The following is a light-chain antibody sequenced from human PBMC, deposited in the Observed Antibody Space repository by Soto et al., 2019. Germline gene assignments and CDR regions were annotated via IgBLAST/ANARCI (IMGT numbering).Light chain of an antibody. CDR2: DAS. J-gene: IGKJ4*01. CDR1: QSVRSY. CDR3: QQRSNWTST. V-gene: IGKV3-11*01. Sequence: EIVLTQSPATLSLSPGDRATLSCRASQSVRSYLACYQQKPGQAPRLLIYDASNRATGIPARFSGSGSGTDFTLTIPSLEPEDFAVYYCQQRSNWTSTFGGGNTVEIK.